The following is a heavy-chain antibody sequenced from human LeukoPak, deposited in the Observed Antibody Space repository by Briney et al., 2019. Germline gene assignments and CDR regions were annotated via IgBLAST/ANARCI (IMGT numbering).Heavy chain of an antibody. CDR1: GYTFTGYY. D-gene: IGHD6-19*01. J-gene: IGHJ3*02. CDR2: VYPSDSDT. Sequence: KVSCKASGYTFTGYYMHWVRQMPGKGLEWMGIVYPSDSDTRYSPSFQGQVTISADKSIRTAYLQWNSLKASDTAMYYCASAVAVAGPDAFDIWGHGTMVTVSS. V-gene: IGHV5-51*01. CDR3: ASAVAVAGPDAFDI.